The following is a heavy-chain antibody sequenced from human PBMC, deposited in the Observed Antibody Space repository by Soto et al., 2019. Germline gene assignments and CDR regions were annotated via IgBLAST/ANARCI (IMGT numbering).Heavy chain of an antibody. J-gene: IGHJ5*02. Sequence: ASVKVSCKASGGTFSSYAISWVRQAPGQGLEWMGGIIPIFGTANYAQKFQGRVTITADESTSTAYMELSSLRSEDTAVYYCAREGQPSSFDFWSGYYTPKWFDPWGQGTLVTVSS. CDR1: GGTFSSYA. CDR2: IIPIFGTA. CDR3: AREGQPSSFDFWSGYYTPKWFDP. V-gene: IGHV1-69*13. D-gene: IGHD3-3*01.